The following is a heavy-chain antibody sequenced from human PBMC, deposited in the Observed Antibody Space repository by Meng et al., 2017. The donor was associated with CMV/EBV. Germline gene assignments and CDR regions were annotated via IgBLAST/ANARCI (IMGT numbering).Heavy chain of an antibody. CDR3: ARAASSSMTLDP. CDR2: IYSGGST. Sequence: CDASRFTVSSNYMGWVRQTPGKGLEWVSVIYSGGSTYYADSVKGRFTISRDNSKNTLYLQMNSLRAEDTAVYYCARAASSSMTLDPWSQGTLVTVSS. J-gene: IGHJ5*02. CDR1: RFTVSSNY. V-gene: IGHV3-66*02. D-gene: IGHD2/OR15-2a*01.